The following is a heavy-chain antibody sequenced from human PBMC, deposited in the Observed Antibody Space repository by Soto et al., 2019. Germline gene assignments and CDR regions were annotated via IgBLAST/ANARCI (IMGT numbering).Heavy chain of an antibody. Sequence: SETLSLTCTVSGDSISSRTYYWSWIRQHPGKGLEWIGYIYYSGSGHNNPSLKSRVTISVDTSKNEFSLKLSSVTAADTAVYYCAREPSIWGQGTLVTVSS. CDR1: GDSISSRTYY. J-gene: IGHJ4*02. CDR3: AREPSI. V-gene: IGHV4-31*03. CDR2: IYYSGSG.